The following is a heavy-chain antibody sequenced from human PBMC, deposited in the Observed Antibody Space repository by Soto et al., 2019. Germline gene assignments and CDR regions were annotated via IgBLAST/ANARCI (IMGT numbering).Heavy chain of an antibody. CDR3: AREGTSSYFDY. CDR2: IYHSGSI. V-gene: IGHV4-4*02. D-gene: IGHD2-2*01. Sequence: QVQLQESGPGLVKPSGTLSLSCVVSSGSISSSNWWSWVRQPPGKGREWIGEIYHSGSINYNPSLKSRVSISVDKSKIQFSLKLSSVTAADTAVYYCAREGTSSYFDYWGQGTLVTVSS. J-gene: IGHJ4*02. CDR1: SGSISSSNW.